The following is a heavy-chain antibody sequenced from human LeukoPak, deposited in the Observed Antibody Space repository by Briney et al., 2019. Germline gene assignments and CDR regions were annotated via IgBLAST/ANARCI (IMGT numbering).Heavy chain of an antibody. V-gene: IGHV4-59*01. J-gene: IGHJ4*02. D-gene: IGHD3-16*01. Sequence: SETLSLTCTVSGGSISSYYWSWIRQPPGKGLEWIGYIYYSGSTNYNPSLKSRVTISVDTSKNQFSLKLSSVTAADTAVYYCARDSGWGVDYWGQGTLVTVSP. CDR1: GGSISSYY. CDR3: ARDSGWGVDY. CDR2: IYYSGST.